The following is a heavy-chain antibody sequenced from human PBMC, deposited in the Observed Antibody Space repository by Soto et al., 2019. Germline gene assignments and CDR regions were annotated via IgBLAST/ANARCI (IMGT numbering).Heavy chain of an antibody. CDR2: IDYSGST. Sequence: SETLSLTCTVSGGSISSSSYYWVWIRHPPGKGLEWIGSIDYSGSTYYNPSLKSRVTISVDTSKNQFSLKLSSVTAADTAVYYCASRLGYYYDSSGYPYWGQGTLVTVSS. CDR3: ASRLGYYYDSSGYPY. V-gene: IGHV4-39*01. J-gene: IGHJ4*02. CDR1: GGSISSSSYY. D-gene: IGHD3-22*01.